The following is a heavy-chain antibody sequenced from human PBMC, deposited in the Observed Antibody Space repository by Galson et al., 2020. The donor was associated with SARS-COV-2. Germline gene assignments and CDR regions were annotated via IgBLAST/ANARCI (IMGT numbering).Heavy chain of an antibody. J-gene: IGHJ6*03. V-gene: IGHV4-4*02. D-gene: IGHD2-21*02. CDR1: GGSISSSDW. CDR2: IFHRGYT. Sequence: SETLSLTCAVSGGSISSSDWWGWVRQPPGKGLEWIGEIFHRGYTNYHPSLKSRVTMSVDTSKNQFSLKLSSVTAADTALYYCSRIIVTAYYFSYMDVWGKGTTVTVSS. CDR3: SRIIVTAYYFSYMDV.